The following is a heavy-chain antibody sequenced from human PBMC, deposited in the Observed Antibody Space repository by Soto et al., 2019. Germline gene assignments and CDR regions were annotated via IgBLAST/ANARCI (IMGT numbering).Heavy chain of an antibody. D-gene: IGHD2-8*02. CDR3: ARDKITGLLAY. J-gene: IGHJ4*02. CDR1: GGSFSGYY. CDR2: INHSGST. Sequence: PSETLPLTCAVYGGSFSGYYWTWIRQPPGTGLEWIGEINHSGSTNYNPSLKSRVTISVDTSKNQFSLKLTSVTAADTAVYYCARDKITGLLAYWGQGTLVTVSS. V-gene: IGHV4-34*01.